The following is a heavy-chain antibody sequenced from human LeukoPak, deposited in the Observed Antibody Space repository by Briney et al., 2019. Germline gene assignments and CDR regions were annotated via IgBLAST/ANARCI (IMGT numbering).Heavy chain of an antibody. D-gene: IGHD3-22*01. Sequence: GGSLRFSCAASGFTVSSNYMTWVRQAPGKGLEWVSVIYSGGSTYYADSVKGRFTLSRDNSKNTLFLQMNSLRAEDTAVYYCAREPQGDSSGYDAFDIWGQGTMVTVSS. J-gene: IGHJ3*02. CDR3: AREPQGDSSGYDAFDI. CDR1: GFTVSSNY. CDR2: IYSGGST. V-gene: IGHV3-66*01.